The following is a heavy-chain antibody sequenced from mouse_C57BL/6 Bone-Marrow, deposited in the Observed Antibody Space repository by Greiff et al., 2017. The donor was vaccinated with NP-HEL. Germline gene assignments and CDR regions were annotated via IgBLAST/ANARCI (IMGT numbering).Heavy chain of an antibody. Sequence: GGGLVQPKGSLKLSCAASGFSFNTYAMNWVRQAPGKGLEWVARIRSKSNNYATYYADSVKDRFTISRDDSESMLYLQMNNLKTEDTAMYYCVSLYDGPFYYAMDYWGQGTSVTVSS. CDR1: GFSFNTYA. CDR2: IRSKSNNYAT. V-gene: IGHV10-1*01. J-gene: IGHJ4*01. CDR3: VSLYDGPFYYAMDY. D-gene: IGHD2-3*01.